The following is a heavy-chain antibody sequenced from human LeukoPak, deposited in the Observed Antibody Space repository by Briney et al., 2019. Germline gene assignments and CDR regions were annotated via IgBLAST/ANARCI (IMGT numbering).Heavy chain of an antibody. D-gene: IGHD6-19*01. CDR2: INPSGGST. Sequence: ASVKVSCKASGYTFTTYYMHWVRQAPGQGLEWMGVINPSGGSTFYAQKFQGRVTMTRDTSTSTVYMELSSLRSEDTAVYYCASKDSSGWYEEAWGQGTLVTVSS. J-gene: IGHJ5*02. CDR1: GYTFTTYY. V-gene: IGHV1-46*01. CDR3: ASKDSSGWYEEA.